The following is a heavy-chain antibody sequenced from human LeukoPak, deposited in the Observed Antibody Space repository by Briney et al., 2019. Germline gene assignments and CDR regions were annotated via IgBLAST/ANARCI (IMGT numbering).Heavy chain of an antibody. Sequence: SETLSLTCTVSGYSLSSSYSWGWIRQPPGKGLEWIGSVYYSGSTYYNPSLKSRVTISVDTSKNQFSLNRISVTAADTAYYMDVWGKRTTVTGSS. CDR2: VYYSGST. CDR1: GYSLSSSYS. J-gene: IGHJ6*03. V-gene: IGHV4-38-2*02. CDR3: V.